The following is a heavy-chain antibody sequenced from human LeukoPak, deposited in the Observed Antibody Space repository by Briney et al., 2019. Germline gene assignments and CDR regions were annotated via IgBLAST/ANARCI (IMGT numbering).Heavy chain of an antibody. CDR2: ISYDGSNK. Sequence: GGSLRLSCEASGVTFNGSGIHWVRQAPGKGLEWVVVISYDGSNKYYADSVKGRFTISRDNSKNTLYLQMNSLRAEDTAVYYCANGYYYGSGSYYKEAFDIWGQGTMVTVSS. V-gene: IGHV3-30*18. D-gene: IGHD3-10*01. J-gene: IGHJ3*02. CDR3: ANGYYYGSGSYYKEAFDI. CDR1: GVTFNGSG.